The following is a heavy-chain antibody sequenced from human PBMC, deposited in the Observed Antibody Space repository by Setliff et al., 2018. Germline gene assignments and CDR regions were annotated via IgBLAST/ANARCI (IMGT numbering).Heavy chain of an antibody. CDR1: GFTFGDFA. CDR3: ARDFGIYGSGTIFRYYYYGMDV. CDR2: IGGRGIST. J-gene: IGHJ6*02. D-gene: IGHD3-10*01. Sequence: LRLSCAASGFTFGDFAMTWVRQAPGKGLEWVSGIGGRGISTYYADSVKGRLIISRDNSENTLYLQMNSLRAEDTAVYYCARDFGIYGSGTIFRYYYYGMDVWGQGTTVTVSS. V-gene: IGHV3-23*01.